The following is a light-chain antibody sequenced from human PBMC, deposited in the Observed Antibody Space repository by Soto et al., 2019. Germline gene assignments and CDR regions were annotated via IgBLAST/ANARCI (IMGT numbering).Light chain of an antibody. Sequence: DIQMTQSPSSLSASVGDRVTITCRASQSIRSYLNWYQQKPGKAPDLLIYATSSLRSGVPSRFSGSGSGTDFTLTISSLQPEDFATYFCQQSYSAPITFGGGTKV. V-gene: IGKV1-39*01. CDR1: QSIRSY. CDR3: QQSYSAPIT. CDR2: ATS. J-gene: IGKJ4*01.